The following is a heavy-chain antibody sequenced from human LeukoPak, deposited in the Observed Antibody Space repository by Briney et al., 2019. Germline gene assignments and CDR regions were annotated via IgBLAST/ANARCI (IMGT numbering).Heavy chain of an antibody. CDR2: ISAYNGNT. Sequence: ASVKVSCKASGYTFTSYGISWVRQAPGQGLEWMGWISAYNGNTNYAQKLQGRVTMTTDTSTSTAYMELRSLRSDDTAVYYCARGGYFDWFPGTAFDIWGQGTMVTVSS. J-gene: IGHJ3*02. V-gene: IGHV1-18*01. CDR1: GYTFTSYG. D-gene: IGHD3-9*01. CDR3: ARGGYFDWFPGTAFDI.